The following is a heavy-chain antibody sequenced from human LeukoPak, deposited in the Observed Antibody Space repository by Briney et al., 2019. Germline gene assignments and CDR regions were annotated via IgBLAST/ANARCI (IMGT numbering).Heavy chain of an antibody. CDR3: VRRGHSYGLDYCDY. J-gene: IGHJ4*02. CDR2: INPGDSDT. D-gene: IGHD5-18*01. CDR1: EYIFTSHW. V-gene: IGHV5-51*01. Sequence: GESLKISCKGSEYIFTSHWIGWVRQMPGKGLEWMGIINPGDSDTRYGPSFQDQVTISADKSINTAYLQWGSLKASDTAMYYCVRRGHSYGLDYCDYWGQGTLVTVSS.